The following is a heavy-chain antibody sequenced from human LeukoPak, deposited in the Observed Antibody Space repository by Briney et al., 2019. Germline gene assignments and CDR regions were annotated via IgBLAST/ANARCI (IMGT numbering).Heavy chain of an antibody. Sequence: GGSLRLSCAASGFTSSSYAMSWVRQAPGKGLEWVSTISGSGGSTYYADSVKGRFTISRDNSKNTLYLQMNSLRAEGTAVYYCAKSAVAGWRFDYWGQGTLVTVSS. CDR1: GFTSSSYA. V-gene: IGHV3-23*01. CDR3: AKSAVAGWRFDY. J-gene: IGHJ4*02. CDR2: ISGSGGST. D-gene: IGHD6-19*01.